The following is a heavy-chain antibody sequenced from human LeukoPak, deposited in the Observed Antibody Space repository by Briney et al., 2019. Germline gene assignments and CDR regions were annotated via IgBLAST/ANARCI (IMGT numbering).Heavy chain of an antibody. V-gene: IGHV1-69*06. CDR1: GDTFSRYA. CDR2: IIPIFGTA. D-gene: IGHD6-13*01. Sequence: ASVKVSCKASGDTFSRYAISWVRQASGQGLEWMGGIIPIFGTANYAQKFQGRVTITADKSTSTAYMELSSLRSEDTAVYYCASGIAAAALDYWGQGTLVTVSS. J-gene: IGHJ4*02. CDR3: ASGIAAAALDY.